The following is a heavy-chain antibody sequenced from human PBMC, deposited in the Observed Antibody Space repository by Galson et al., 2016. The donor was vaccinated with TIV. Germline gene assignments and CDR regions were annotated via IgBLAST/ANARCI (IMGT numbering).Heavy chain of an antibody. CDR1: DYTFTNFG. D-gene: IGHD2-15*01. CDR2: ISPYNGNT. V-gene: IGHV1-18*01. J-gene: IGHJ4*02. CDR3: ARDKARCSGDSCYLGSSFDY. Sequence: SVKVSCKASDYTFTNFGISWVRQAPGQGLEWMGWISPYNGNTNYAQNVQGRVTMTTDTSTSTAYMEVRSLRFDDTAVYYCARDKARCSGDSCYLGSSFDYWGRGILVTVSS.